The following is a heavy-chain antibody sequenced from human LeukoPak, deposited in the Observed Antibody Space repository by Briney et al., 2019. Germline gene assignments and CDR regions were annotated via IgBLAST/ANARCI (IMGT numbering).Heavy chain of an antibody. J-gene: IGHJ4*02. CDR3: ATEYYGSFNY. CDR1: GFTFRTYS. V-gene: IGHV3-15*01. D-gene: IGHD1-26*01. CDR2: IKSNTAGGTT. Sequence: GGSLRLSCAASGFTFRTYSMNWVRQAPGKGLEWVGRIKSNTAGGTTDYAAPVKGRFTISRDDSKNTLYLQMSSLIIEDTAVYFCATEYYGSFNYWGQGTLVTVS.